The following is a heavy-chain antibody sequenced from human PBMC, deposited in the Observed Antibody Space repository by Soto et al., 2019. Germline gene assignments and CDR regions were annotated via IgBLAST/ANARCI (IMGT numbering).Heavy chain of an antibody. D-gene: IGHD6-25*01. J-gene: IGHJ3*02. CDR2: IYPGDSDT. V-gene: IGHV5-51*01. CDR1: GYSFTSYW. Sequence: HGQALKLSCKGSGYSFTSYWIGWVRQMPGKGLEWMGIIYPGDSDTRYSPSFQGQVTISADKSISTAYLQWSSLKASDTAMFYCARGGYRGNSKDPFYIWGPGTMVTVSS. CDR3: ARGGYRGNSKDPFYI.